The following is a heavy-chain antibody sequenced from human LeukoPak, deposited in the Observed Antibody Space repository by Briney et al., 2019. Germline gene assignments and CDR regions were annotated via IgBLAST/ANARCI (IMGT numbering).Heavy chain of an antibody. D-gene: IGHD6-19*01. CDR3: AKIPGYSSGWYDWKPGYFDY. CDR2: ISASGGST. J-gene: IGHJ4*02. CDR1: GFTFSSYA. V-gene: IGHV3-23*01. Sequence: GGSLRLSCAASGFTFSSYAMSWVRQAPGKGLGWVSAISASGGSTYYADSEQGRFTISRDNSKSTMYLEMSSLRAEDTAVYYCAKIPGYSSGWYDWKPGYFDYWGQGTLVTVSS.